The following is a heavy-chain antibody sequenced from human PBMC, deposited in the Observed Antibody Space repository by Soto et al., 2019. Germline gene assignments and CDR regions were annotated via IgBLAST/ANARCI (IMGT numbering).Heavy chain of an antibody. J-gene: IGHJ5*02. CDR1: GFTFSRYG. Sequence: QVQLVQSGGGVVQPGRSLRLSCAASGFTFSRYGMHWVRQAPGKGLEWVAIISFDGSNTYFADSVKGRFTISRDNSKNTPELAMSSLRAEDTAVYYCAKGHYYDSSGAYSYAYHWGQGTLVTVSS. D-gene: IGHD3-22*01. CDR3: AKGHYYDSSGAYSYAYH. CDR2: ISFDGSNT. V-gene: IGHV3-30*18.